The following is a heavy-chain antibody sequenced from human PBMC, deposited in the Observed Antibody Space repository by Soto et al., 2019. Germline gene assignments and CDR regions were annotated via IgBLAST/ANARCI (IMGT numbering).Heavy chain of an antibody. CDR1: GFRFSIYS. J-gene: IGHJ4*02. CDR2: ITSDTKTI. Sequence: EVQLVESRGNLVQPGGSLRLSCAASGFRFSIYSMNWVRHASGKVLEWFAYITSDTKTIKYADSVKGRFTISRDNGKNSLYLQINSLIDEESAVYYCARSVEGHFDYWGKGTVVTVSA. V-gene: IGHV3-48*02. D-gene: IGHD6-19*01. CDR3: ARSVEGHFDY.